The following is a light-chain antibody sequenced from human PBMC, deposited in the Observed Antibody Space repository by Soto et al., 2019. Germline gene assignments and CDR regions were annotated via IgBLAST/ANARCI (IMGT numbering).Light chain of an antibody. Sequence: DIVMTQSPDSLAVSLGERATINCKSSQSVLYSSNNKNYLAWYQQTPGQPPKLLIYWASTRESGVPDRFSGSGSETEFTITISSLQAEDVAVYYCQQYYRPWTFGQGTKVEIK. J-gene: IGKJ1*01. V-gene: IGKV4-1*01. CDR3: QQYYRPWT. CDR2: WAS. CDR1: QSVLYSSNNKNY.